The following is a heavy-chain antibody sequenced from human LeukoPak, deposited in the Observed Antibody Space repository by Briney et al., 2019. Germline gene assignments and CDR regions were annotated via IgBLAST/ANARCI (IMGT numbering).Heavy chain of an antibody. V-gene: IGHV1-8*01. CDR3: ARVLSPFARFGGY. CDR1: GYTFTSYD. D-gene: IGHD3-16*01. CDR2: MNPNSGNT. Sequence: ASVKASCKASGYTFTSYDINWVRQATGQGLEWMGWMNPNSGNTGYAQKFQGRVTMTRNTSISTAYMELSSLRSEDTAVYYCARVLSPFARFGGYWGQGTLVTVSS. J-gene: IGHJ4*02.